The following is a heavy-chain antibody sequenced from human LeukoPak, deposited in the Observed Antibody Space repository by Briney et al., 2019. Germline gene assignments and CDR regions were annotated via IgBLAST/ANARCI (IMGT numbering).Heavy chain of an antibody. Sequence: GSLRLSCAASGFTFSSYAMNWVRQAPGNGLEWVALISYDGRKKYYADSVKGRFTISRDNSKNTLFLQMNSLRAEDTAVYYCATSADSSGNDWGQGTLVTVSS. J-gene: IGHJ4*02. V-gene: IGHV3-30*04. D-gene: IGHD3-22*01. CDR2: ISYDGRKK. CDR1: GFTFSSYA. CDR3: ATSADSSGND.